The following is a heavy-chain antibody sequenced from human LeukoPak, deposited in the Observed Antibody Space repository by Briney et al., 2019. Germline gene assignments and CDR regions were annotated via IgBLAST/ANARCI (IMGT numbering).Heavy chain of an antibody. D-gene: IGHD3-10*01. V-gene: IGHV4-39*07. J-gene: IGHJ4*02. Sequence: PSETLSLTCTVSGVSISSSNSYWGWIRQPPGKGLEWIGSIYYSVNTDYNPSLKSRVTISVDTSKNQFSLSLSSVTAADTAVYYCARLIYTYGRRGSGRILDYWGQGALVTVSS. CDR2: IYYSVNT. CDR1: GVSISSSNSY. CDR3: ARLIYTYGRRGSGRILDY.